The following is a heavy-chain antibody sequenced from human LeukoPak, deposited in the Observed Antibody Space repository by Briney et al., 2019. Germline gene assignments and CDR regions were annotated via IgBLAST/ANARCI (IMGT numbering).Heavy chain of an antibody. CDR1: GYTFTGYY. D-gene: IGHD3-10*01. CDR2: INPNSGGT. CDR3: ATLRGVYRFAAFDI. Sequence: GASVKVSCKASGYTFTGYYMHWMRQAPGQGLEWMGWINPNSGGTNYAQKFQGRVTMTRDTSISTAYMELSRLRSDDTAVYYCATLRGVYRFAAFDIWGQGTMVTVSS. J-gene: IGHJ3*02. V-gene: IGHV1-2*02.